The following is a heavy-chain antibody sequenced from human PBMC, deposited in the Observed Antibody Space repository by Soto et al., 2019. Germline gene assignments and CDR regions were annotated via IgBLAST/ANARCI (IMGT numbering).Heavy chain of an antibody. Sequence: SDWLARMRQIPGKGLEWMGIIYPGDSDTRYSPSFQGQATISADKSISTAYLQWSSLKASDTAMYYCDRASNESGNASWGDGTLVNV. D-gene: IGHD3-3*01. CDR1: SDW. J-gene: IGHJ5*01. CDR2: IYPGDSDT. V-gene: IGHV5-51*01. CDR3: DRASNESGNAS.